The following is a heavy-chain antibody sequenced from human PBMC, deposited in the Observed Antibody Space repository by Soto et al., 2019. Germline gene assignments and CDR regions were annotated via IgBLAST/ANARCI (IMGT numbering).Heavy chain of an antibody. V-gene: IGHV1-46*01. Sequence: ASVKVSCKASGYTFTRYYIHWVRQAPGQGLEWMGIINPSSGSTTYAQKFQGRVTLTSNTSISTAYMELSRLRSEDTAVYYCARGRTARCPDYWGQGTLVTVSS. CDR2: INPSSGST. D-gene: IGHD1-1*01. J-gene: IGHJ4*02. CDR1: GYTFTRYY. CDR3: ARGRTARCPDY.